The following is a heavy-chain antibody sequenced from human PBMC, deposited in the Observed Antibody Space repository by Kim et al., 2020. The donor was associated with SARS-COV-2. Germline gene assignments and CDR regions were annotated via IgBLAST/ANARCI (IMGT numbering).Heavy chain of an antibody. CDR3: ARHVREYDLLTGHYTKYNWFDT. CDR1: GGSISSSSYY. CDR2: IYYSGST. D-gene: IGHD3-9*01. V-gene: IGHV4-39*01. J-gene: IGHJ5*02. Sequence: SETLSLTCTVSGGSISSSSYYWGWIRQPPGKGLEWIGSIYYSGSTYYNPSLKSRVTISVDTSKNQFSLKLSSVTAADTAVYYCARHVREYDLLTGHYTKYNWFDTWGPRTLVTVSS.